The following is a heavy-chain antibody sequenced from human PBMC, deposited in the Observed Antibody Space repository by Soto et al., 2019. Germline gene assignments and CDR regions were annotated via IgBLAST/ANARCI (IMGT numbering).Heavy chain of an antibody. V-gene: IGHV4-30-2*01. CDR3: ARGHSSSRTLDY. D-gene: IGHD6-13*01. Sequence: SETLSLTCAVSGGSISSGGYSWSWIRQPPGKGLEWIGYIYHSGSTYYNPSLKSRVTISVDRSKNQFSLKLSSVTAADTAVYYCARGHSSSRTLDYWGQGTLVTVSS. CDR2: IYHSGST. CDR1: GGSISSGGYS. J-gene: IGHJ4*02.